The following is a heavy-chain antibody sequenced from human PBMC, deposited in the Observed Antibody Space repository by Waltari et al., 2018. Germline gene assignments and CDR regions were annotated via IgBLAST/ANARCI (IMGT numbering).Heavy chain of an antibody. V-gene: IGHV3-48*03. Sequence: EVQLVDSGGGLVQPGGSLRLSCVASDFTFSSYEMNWVRQPPGKGLEWVSYISNSGTTIYYADSVKGRFTISRDNAKNSLYLQMNSLRGEDTAVYYCAKGRYHGRFDLWGQGTLVTVSS. D-gene: IGHD3-9*01. CDR1: DFTFSSYE. CDR3: AKGRYHGRFDL. CDR2: ISNSGTTI. J-gene: IGHJ5*02.